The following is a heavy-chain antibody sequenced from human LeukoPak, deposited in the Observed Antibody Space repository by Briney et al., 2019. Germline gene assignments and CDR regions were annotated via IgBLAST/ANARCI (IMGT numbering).Heavy chain of an antibody. V-gene: IGHV1-8*03. CDR1: GYTLTSYD. CDR2: MNPNSGNT. CDR3: AGVRRITIFGVVTIRDYYYYYMDV. Sequence: ASVKVSCKASGYTLTSYDINWVRQATGQGLEWMGWMNPNSGNTGYAQKFQGRVTITRNTSISTAYMELSSLRSEDTAVYYCAGVRRITIFGVVTIRDYYYYYMDVWGKGTTVTVSS. D-gene: IGHD3-3*01. J-gene: IGHJ6*03.